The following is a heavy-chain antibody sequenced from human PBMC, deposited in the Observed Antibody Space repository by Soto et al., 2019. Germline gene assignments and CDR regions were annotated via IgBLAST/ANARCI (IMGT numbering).Heavy chain of an antibody. CDR1: GGSIGSGGYY. Sequence: PSETLSLTCTVSGGSIGSGGYYWSWIRQHPGKGLEWIGYIYYSGSTNYNPSLKSRVTISVDTSKNQFSLKLSSVTAADTAVYYCARAXVRGVNLGYYYYYGMDVWGQGTTVTVSS. CDR3: ARAXVRGVNLGYYYYYGMDV. CDR2: IYYSGST. D-gene: IGHD3-10*01. J-gene: IGHJ6*02. V-gene: IGHV4-61*08.